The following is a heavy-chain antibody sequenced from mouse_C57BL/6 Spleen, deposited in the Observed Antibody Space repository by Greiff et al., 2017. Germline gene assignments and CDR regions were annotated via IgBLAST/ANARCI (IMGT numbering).Heavy chain of an antibody. V-gene: IGHV1-81*01. CDR3: ARMNYGSSPWYFDY. Sequence: QVHVKQSGAELARPGASVKLSCKASGYTFTSYGISWVKQRTGQGLEWIGEIYPRSGNTYYNEKFKGKATLTADKSSSTAYMELRSLTSEDSAVYFCARMNYGSSPWYFDYWGQGTTLTVSS. CDR1: GYTFTSYG. D-gene: IGHD1-1*01. CDR2: IYPRSGNT. J-gene: IGHJ2*01.